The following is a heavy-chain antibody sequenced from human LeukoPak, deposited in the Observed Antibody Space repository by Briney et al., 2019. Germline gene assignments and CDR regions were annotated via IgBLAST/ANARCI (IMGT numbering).Heavy chain of an antibody. CDR1: GYTFTSYG. CDR3: ARDVAGLIDY. D-gene: IGHD2-15*01. Sequence: GASVKVSCKASGYTFTSYGVSWVRQAPGQGLEWMGWISAYNGKTNCAQKLQGRVTMTTDTSTSTAYMELRSLRSDDTAVYYCARDVAGLIDYWGQGTLVTVSS. CDR2: ISAYNGKT. V-gene: IGHV1-18*01. J-gene: IGHJ4*02.